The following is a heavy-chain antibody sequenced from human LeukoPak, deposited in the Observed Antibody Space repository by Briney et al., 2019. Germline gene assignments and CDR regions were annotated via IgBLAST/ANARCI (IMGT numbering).Heavy chain of an antibody. Sequence: SETLSLTCTVSGGPISSSSYYWGWIRQPPGKGLEWIGSIYYSGSTYYNPSLKSRVTISVDTSKNQFSLKLSSVTPADTAVYYCARTAKYYYGSETYYFFDYWGQGTLVTVSS. D-gene: IGHD3-10*01. J-gene: IGHJ4*02. CDR1: GGPISSSSYY. V-gene: IGHV4-39*07. CDR2: IYYSGST. CDR3: ARTAKYYYGSETYYFFDY.